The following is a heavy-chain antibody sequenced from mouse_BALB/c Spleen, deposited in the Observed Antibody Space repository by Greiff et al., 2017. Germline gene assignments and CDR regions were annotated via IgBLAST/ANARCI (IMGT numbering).Heavy chain of an antibody. CDR3: ARLTYYGNYGAMDY. CDR2: ISSGSSTI. CDR1: GFTFSSFG. D-gene: IGHD2-10*01. J-gene: IGHJ4*01. V-gene: IGHV5-17*02. Sequence: EVKLMESGGGLVQPGGSRKLSCAASGFTFSSFGMHWVRQAPEKGLEWVAYISSGSSTIYYADTVKGRFTISRDNPKNTLFLQMTSLRSEDTAMYYCARLTYYGNYGAMDYWGQGTSVTVSS.